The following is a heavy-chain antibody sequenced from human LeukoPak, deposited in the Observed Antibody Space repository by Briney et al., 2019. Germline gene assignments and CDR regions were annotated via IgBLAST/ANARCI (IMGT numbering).Heavy chain of an antibody. D-gene: IGHD3-16*01. CDR1: GFTFSIYG. V-gene: IGHV3-30*02. J-gene: IGHJ3*02. CDR3: ARGGALDI. CDR2: VRYDGTNK. Sequence: GGSLRLSCAASGFTFSIYGMHWVRQGPGKGLEWVAFVRYDGTNKYYADSVKGRFTISRDNSKNTLYLQMNRLRTEDTAVYYCARGGALDIWGQGTMVTVSS.